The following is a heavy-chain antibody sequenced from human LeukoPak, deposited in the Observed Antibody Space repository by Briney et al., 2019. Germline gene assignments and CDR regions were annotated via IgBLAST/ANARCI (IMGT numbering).Heavy chain of an antibody. J-gene: IGHJ5*02. D-gene: IGHD3/OR15-3a*01. CDR3: TRGTRFDP. Sequence: GGSLRLSCTASGFTFGDYAMSWVRQAPGKGLAWVGFIRSKAYGGTTEYAASVKGRFTISRDDSKSIAYLQMNSLKTEDTAVYYCTRGTRFDPWGQGTLVTVSS. V-gene: IGHV3-49*04. CDR1: GFTFGDYA. CDR2: IRSKAYGGTT.